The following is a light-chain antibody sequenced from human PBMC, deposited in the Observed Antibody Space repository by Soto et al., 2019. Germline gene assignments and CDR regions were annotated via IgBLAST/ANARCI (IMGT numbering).Light chain of an antibody. V-gene: IGLV2-14*01. J-gene: IGLJ1*01. CDR3: YSYTTSSTYV. CDR1: SSDVGGYNY. CDR2: DVS. Sequence: QSALTQPASVSGSPGPSITISCSGTSSDVGGYNYVSWYQQHPGKAPQVMIYDVSNRPSGVSNRFSGSKSGNTASLTISGLQAEDDADYYCYSYTTSSTYVVGTGTKPAVL.